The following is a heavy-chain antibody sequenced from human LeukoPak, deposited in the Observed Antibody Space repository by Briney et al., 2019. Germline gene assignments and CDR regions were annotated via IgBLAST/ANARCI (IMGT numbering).Heavy chain of an antibody. J-gene: IGHJ5*02. V-gene: IGHV3-21*04. D-gene: IGHD6-13*01. Sequence: GGSLRLSCAASGFTFSSYSMNWVRQAPGKGLEWVSSISSSSSYIYYADSVKGRFTISRDNAKNSLYLQMNSLSAEDTAVYYCASTPIAAAGIIRNWFDPWGQGTLVTVSS. CDR3: ASTPIAAAGIIRNWFDP. CDR1: GFTFSSYS. CDR2: ISSSSSYI.